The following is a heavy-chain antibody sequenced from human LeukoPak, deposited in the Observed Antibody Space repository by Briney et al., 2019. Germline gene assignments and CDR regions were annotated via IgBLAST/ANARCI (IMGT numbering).Heavy chain of an antibody. J-gene: IGHJ4*02. Sequence: PGGSLRLSCAVSGFSLSINSMCWVRQAPGKGLEWVSGISRDGDKTYYADSVEGRFTISRDTSKNTLYLQMDTLRVEDTATYYCAKEEVPNDYWGQGTLVTVSS. V-gene: IGHV3-23*01. CDR2: ISRDGDKT. CDR1: GFSLSINS. D-gene: IGHD2-2*01. CDR3: AKEEVPNDY.